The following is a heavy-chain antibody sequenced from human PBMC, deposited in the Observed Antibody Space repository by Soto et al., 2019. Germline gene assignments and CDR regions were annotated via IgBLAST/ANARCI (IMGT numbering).Heavy chain of an antibody. Sequence: GGSLRLSCATSGFTFSDHAMHWVRRAPGEGLEWVSGIRGDFVTTPYADSVKGRFTISRDNSQNTLYLHMNSLRAEDTARYYCVKEGKMGVEGFDFWGQGTLVTVSS. CDR2: IRGDFVTT. CDR1: GFTFSDHA. CDR3: VKEGKMGVEGFDF. V-gene: IGHV3-23*01. J-gene: IGHJ4*02. D-gene: IGHD1-26*01.